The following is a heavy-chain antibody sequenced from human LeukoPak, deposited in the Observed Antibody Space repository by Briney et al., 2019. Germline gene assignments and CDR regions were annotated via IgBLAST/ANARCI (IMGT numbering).Heavy chain of an antibody. CDR3: ARVSSSGYYYDY. V-gene: IGHV3-13*01. CDR1: GFTFSSYD. Sequence: GGSLRLSCAAPGFTFSSYDMHWVRQATGKGLEWVSAIGTAGDTYYPGSVKGRFTISRENAKNSLYLQMNSLRAGDTAVYYCARVSSSGYYYDYWGQGTLVTVSS. D-gene: IGHD3-22*01. CDR2: IGTAGDT. J-gene: IGHJ4*02.